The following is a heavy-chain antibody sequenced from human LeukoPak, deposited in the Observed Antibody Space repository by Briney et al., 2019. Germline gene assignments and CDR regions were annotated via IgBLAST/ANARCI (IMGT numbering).Heavy chain of an antibody. CDR3: ARERFHGSGAPRYDY. CDR2: ISSSSSYI. J-gene: IGHJ4*02. D-gene: IGHD3-10*01. CDR1: GFTFSSYA. Sequence: GGSLRLSCAASGFTFSSYAMSWVRQAPGKGLEWVSSISSSSSYIYYADSLKGRFTSSRDNAKNSLYLQMNSLRAEDTAIYYCARERFHGSGAPRYDYWGQGILVTVSS. V-gene: IGHV3-21*01.